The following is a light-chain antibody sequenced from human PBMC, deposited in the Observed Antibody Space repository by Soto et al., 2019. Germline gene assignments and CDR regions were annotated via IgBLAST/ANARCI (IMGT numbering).Light chain of an antibody. Sequence: EIVMTQSPVTLSVSPGEKAPLSCGASQTIRSDLAWYQQKPGQAPRLLISDASTRATSIPARFNGSGSGTEFTLAISSLQSEDFAIYYCHQYNTWPLTFGGGTKVDIK. CDR3: HQYNTWPLT. CDR2: DAS. CDR1: QTIRSD. V-gene: IGKV3-15*01. J-gene: IGKJ4*01.